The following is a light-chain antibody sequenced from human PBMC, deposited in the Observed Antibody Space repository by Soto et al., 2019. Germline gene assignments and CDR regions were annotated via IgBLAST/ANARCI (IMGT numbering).Light chain of an antibody. Sequence: QSALTQPASVSGSPGQSITISCTGTSSDVGGYNYVSWYQRHPGKAPKLMIYDVSNRPSGVSNRFSGSKSGNTASLTISGLQAEDEADYYCSSYTSSSTLPAVFGGGTQLTVL. CDR3: SSYTSSSTLPAV. CDR1: SSDVGGYNY. CDR2: DVS. J-gene: IGLJ7*01. V-gene: IGLV2-14*01.